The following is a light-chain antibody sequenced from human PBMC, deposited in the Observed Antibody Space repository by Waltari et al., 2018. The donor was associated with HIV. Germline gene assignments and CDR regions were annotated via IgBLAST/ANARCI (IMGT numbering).Light chain of an antibody. CDR2: QVS. J-gene: IGLJ2*01. Sequence: QSALTQPASVSGSPGQSITISCTGTSSDVGGYNYVSWYQQHPGKAPKLMLYQVSNRPSGVSNRYSGSKSGNTASLTISGLPAADEADYYCSSYTSSSTLVLFGGGTKLTVL. CDR3: SSYTSSSTLVL. CDR1: SSDVGGYNY. V-gene: IGLV2-14*01.